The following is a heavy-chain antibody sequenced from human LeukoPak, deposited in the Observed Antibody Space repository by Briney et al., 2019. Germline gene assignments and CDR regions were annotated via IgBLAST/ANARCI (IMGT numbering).Heavy chain of an antibody. Sequence: GGSLRLSCAASGFTVSSNYMSWVRQAPGKGLEWVSVIYSGGSTYYADSVKGRFTISRDSVKNSVFLQMNSLRVEDTAVYYCARGDSKSFDIWGRGTMVTVSS. CDR1: GFTVSSNY. D-gene: IGHD5-18*01. V-gene: IGHV3-53*01. CDR3: ARGDSKSFDI. CDR2: IYSGGST. J-gene: IGHJ3*02.